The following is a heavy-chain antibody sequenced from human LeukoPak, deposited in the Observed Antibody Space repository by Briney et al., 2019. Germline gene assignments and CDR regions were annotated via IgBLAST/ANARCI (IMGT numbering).Heavy chain of an antibody. V-gene: IGHV1-69*05. Sequence: ASVKVSCKASGGTFSSYAISWVRQAPGQGLEWMGGIIPIFGTANYAQKFQGRVTITTDESTSTAYMELSSLRSEDTAVYYCATSPIRTHYYHSNTHFDYWGQGTLVTVSS. D-gene: IGHD3-22*01. CDR2: IIPIFGTA. CDR1: GGTFSSYA. J-gene: IGHJ4*02. CDR3: ATSPIRTHYYHSNTHFDY.